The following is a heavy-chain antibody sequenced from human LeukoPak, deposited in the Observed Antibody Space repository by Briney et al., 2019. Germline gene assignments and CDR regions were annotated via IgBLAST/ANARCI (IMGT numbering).Heavy chain of an antibody. J-gene: IGHJ4*02. CDR1: GYTFTSYD. V-gene: IGHV1-8*01. D-gene: IGHD3-10*01. Sequence: ASVKVSCKASGYTFTSYDINWVRQATGQGLEWMGRMNPNSGNTGYAQKFQGRVTMTRNTSISTAYMELSSLRSEDTAVYYCARSLRITMVRGVIGFGYWGQGTLVTVSS. CDR3: ARSLRITMVRGVIGFGY. CDR2: MNPNSGNT.